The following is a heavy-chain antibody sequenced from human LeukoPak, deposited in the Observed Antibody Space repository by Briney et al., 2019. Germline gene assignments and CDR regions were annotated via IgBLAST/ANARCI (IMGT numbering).Heavy chain of an antibody. Sequence: GGSLRLSCAASGFTFSSYAMSWVRQAPGKGLEWVGFIRSKAYGGTTENAASVKGRFTISRDDSKSIAYLQMNSLKTEDTAVYYCARGGVYCSSVSCSVDYWGQGILVTVSS. CDR2: IRSKAYGGTT. D-gene: IGHD2-2*01. J-gene: IGHJ4*02. CDR3: ARGGVYCSSVSCSVDY. CDR1: GFTFSSYA. V-gene: IGHV3-49*04.